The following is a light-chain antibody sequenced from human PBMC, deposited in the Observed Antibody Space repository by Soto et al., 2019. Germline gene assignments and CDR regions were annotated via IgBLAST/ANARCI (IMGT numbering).Light chain of an antibody. CDR3: QQRSNWPPIT. J-gene: IGKJ5*01. CDR2: DAS. CDR1: QSVSSSY. V-gene: IGKV3D-20*02. Sequence: EIVLTQSPGTLSLSPGERATLSCRASQSVSSSYLAWYQQKPGQAPGLLIYDASNRATGIPDRFSGSGSGTDFTLTISRLEPEDFAVYYCQQRSNWPPITFGQGTRLEIK.